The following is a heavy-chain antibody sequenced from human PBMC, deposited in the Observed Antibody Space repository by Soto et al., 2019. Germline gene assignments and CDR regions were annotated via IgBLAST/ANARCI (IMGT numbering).Heavy chain of an antibody. CDR2: ITPIFGTA. CDR1: GGTFSSFT. CDR3: AGGGGAPGAFDY. D-gene: IGHD7-27*01. Sequence: QVQLVQSGAEVKKPGSSVKVSCKASGGTFSSFTISWVRQAPGQGLEWMGGITPIFGTANYAQKFQGRVTIIADESTSTGYLEPSRLRSGDQAVYYCAGGGGAPGAFDYWGQGTLVTVSS. V-gene: IGHV1-69*01. J-gene: IGHJ4*02.